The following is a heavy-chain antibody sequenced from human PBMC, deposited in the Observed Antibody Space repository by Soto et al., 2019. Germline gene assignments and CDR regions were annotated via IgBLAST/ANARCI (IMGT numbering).Heavy chain of an antibody. CDR3: ARTMAVTGPYYFDY. CDR2: ISYDGNIK. CDR1: GFTFSSYA. Sequence: GGSLRLSCAASGFTFSSYAMHWVRQAPGKGLEWVAVISYDGNIKYYADSVKGRFTISRDNSKNTLFLQINSLRDEDTAVYYCARTMAVTGPYYFDYWGQGTLVPVYS. D-gene: IGHD6-19*01. V-gene: IGHV3-30-3*01. J-gene: IGHJ4*02.